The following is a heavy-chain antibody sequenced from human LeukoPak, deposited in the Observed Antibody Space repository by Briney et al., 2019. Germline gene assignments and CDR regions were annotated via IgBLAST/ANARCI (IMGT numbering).Heavy chain of an antibody. Sequence: SSETLSLTCTVSGGSISSSSYYWGWIRQPPGKGLEWIGSIYYSGSTYYNPSLKSRVTISVDTSKNQFSLKLSSVTAADTAVYYCARVGGYYGSGSPGYWFDPWGQGTLVTVSS. CDR1: GGSISSSSYY. CDR2: IYYSGST. D-gene: IGHD3-10*01. V-gene: IGHV4-39*07. J-gene: IGHJ5*02. CDR3: ARVGGYYGSGSPGYWFDP.